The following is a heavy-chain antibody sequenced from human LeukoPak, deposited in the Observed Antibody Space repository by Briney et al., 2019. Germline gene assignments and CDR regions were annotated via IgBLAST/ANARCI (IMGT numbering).Heavy chain of an antibody. J-gene: IGHJ5*01. Sequence: SETLSLTCTVSGASITNYYWSWIRQPPGKGLEWIAYMYYNGSPNYNPSLKSRVTISVDTSKNQFYLRLTSLTAADAAVYYCVRVTIYWGGKRSYPQWFDFWGQGTLVTVSP. D-gene: IGHD2-21*01. CDR2: MYYNGSP. CDR1: GASITNYY. CDR3: VRVTIYWGGKRSYPQWFDF. V-gene: IGHV4-59*01.